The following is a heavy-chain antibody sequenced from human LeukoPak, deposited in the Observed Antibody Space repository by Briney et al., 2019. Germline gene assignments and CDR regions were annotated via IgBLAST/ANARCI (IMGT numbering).Heavy chain of an antibody. D-gene: IGHD4-11*01. CDR1: GGSISSGGYY. CDR3: ARDDFSNYESGVDV. Sequence: SETLSLTCTVSGGSISSGGYYWSWIRQPPGKGLEWIGYIYHSGSTYYNPSLKSRVTISVDRSKNQFSLKLSSVTAADTAVYYCARDDFSNYESGVDVWGQGTTVTVSS. CDR2: IYHSGST. J-gene: IGHJ6*02. V-gene: IGHV4-30-2*01.